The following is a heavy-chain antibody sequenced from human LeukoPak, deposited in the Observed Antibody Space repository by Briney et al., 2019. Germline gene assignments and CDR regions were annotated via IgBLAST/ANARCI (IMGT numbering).Heavy chain of an antibody. Sequence: SETLSLTCTVSGGSISSSYWSWIRQPPGKGLEWIGYIYYSGSTNYNPSLKSRVTISVDTSKNQFSLKLSSVTAADTAVYYCARGGSYLSAFDIWGQGTMVTVSS. V-gene: IGHV4-59*01. J-gene: IGHJ3*02. CDR1: GGSISSSY. D-gene: IGHD1-26*01. CDR3: ARGGSYLSAFDI. CDR2: IYYSGST.